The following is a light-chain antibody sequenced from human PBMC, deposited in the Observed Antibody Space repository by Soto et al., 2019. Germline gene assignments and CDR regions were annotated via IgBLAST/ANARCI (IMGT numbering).Light chain of an antibody. Sequence: SVLTQPPSVSAAPGQKVTISCSGSSSNIGNNYVSWYQQLPGTAPKLLIYDNNKRPSGIPDRFSGSKSGTSATLGITGLQTGEEADYYCGTLDSSMSAGVFGGGTQLTV. CDR1: SSNIGNNY. CDR3: GTLDSSMSAGV. V-gene: IGLV1-51*01. CDR2: DNN. J-gene: IGLJ7*01.